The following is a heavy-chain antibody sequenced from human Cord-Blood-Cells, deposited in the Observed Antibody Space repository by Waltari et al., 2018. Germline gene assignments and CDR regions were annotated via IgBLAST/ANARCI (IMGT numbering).Heavy chain of an antibody. CDR2: IKSKTDGGTT. CDR3: TTSGSGWYDAYYYYYYMDV. J-gene: IGHJ6*03. V-gene: IGHV3-15*01. CDR1: GFTFSNAW. Sequence: EVQLVESGGGLVKPGGSLRLSCAASGFTFSNAWMSWVRQAPGKGLEWVGRIKSKTDGGTTDYAAPVKGRFTISRDDSKNPLYLQMNSLKPEDTAVYYCTTSGSGWYDAYYYYYYMDVWGQGTTVTVSS. D-gene: IGHD6-19*01.